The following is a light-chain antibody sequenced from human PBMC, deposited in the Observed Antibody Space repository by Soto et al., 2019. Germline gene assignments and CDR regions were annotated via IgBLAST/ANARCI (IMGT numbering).Light chain of an antibody. J-gene: IGLJ2*01. V-gene: IGLV4-69*01. CDR3: QTWDTGIRVV. CDR2: LNSDGSH. CDR1: SGHSSYA. Sequence: QLVLTQSPSASASLGASVKLTCTLSSGHSSYAIAWHHQQPEKGPRYLMKLNSDGSHNKGDGIPDRFSGSSSGAERYLTISSLQSEDEADYYCQTWDTGIRVVFGGGTKLTVL.